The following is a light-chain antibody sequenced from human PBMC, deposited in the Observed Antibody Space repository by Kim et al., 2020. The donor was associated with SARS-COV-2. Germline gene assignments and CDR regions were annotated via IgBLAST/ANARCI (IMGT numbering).Light chain of an antibody. Sequence: PGERATLSCRASQSVTGTNLAWYQQRPGQAPRLLMYGASYRDSGIPDRFSGSGSGTDFTLTISRLEPEDFAVYYCQYYGSSPPVTFGQGTRLEFK. V-gene: IGKV3-20*01. CDR2: GAS. CDR3: QYYGSSPPVT. J-gene: IGKJ5*01. CDR1: QSVTGTN.